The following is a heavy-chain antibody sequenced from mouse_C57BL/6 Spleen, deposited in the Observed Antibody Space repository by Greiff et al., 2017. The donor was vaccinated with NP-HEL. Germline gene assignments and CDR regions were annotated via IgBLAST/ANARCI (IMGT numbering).Heavy chain of an antibody. CDR3: AMFYDYEYYYAMDY. CDR1: GFTFTDYY. D-gene: IGHD2-4*01. V-gene: IGHV7-3*01. CDR2: IRNKANGYTT. J-gene: IGHJ4*01. Sequence: EVMLVESGGGLVQPGGSLSLSCAASGFTFTDYYMSWVRQPPGKALEWLGFIRNKANGYTTEYSASVKGRFTISRDNSQSILYLQMNDLRAEGSATYYCAMFYDYEYYYAMDYWGQGTSVTVSS.